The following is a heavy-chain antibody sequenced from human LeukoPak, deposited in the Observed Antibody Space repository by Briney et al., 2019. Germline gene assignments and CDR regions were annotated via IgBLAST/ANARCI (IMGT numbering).Heavy chain of an antibody. Sequence: GGSLRLSCAASGFTLSNYDMHWVRQATGKGLEWVSALGTAGDTYHSDSVKGRFTISRENVQNSLYLQMNSLRAGDTAVYYCVRALFSGSFKGAFENWGQGTKVTVSS. CDR2: LGTAGDT. CDR3: VRALFSGSFKGAFEN. J-gene: IGHJ3*02. D-gene: IGHD1-26*01. CDR1: GFTLSNYD. V-gene: IGHV3-13*04.